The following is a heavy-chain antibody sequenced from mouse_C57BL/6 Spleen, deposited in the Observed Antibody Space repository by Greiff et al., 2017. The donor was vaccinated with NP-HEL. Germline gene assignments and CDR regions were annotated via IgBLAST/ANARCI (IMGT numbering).Heavy chain of an antibody. CDR2: IHPNSGST. CDR1: GYTFTSYW. CDR3: ARSNYYDSSSFAY. V-gene: IGHV1-64*01. D-gene: IGHD1-1*01. J-gene: IGHJ3*01. Sequence: QVQLQQPGAELVKPGASVKLSCKASGYTFTSYWMHWVKQRPGQGLEWIGMIHPNSGSTNYNEKFKSKATLTVDKSSSTAYMRLSSLTSEDSAVNYCARSNYYDSSSFAYWGQGTLVTVSA.